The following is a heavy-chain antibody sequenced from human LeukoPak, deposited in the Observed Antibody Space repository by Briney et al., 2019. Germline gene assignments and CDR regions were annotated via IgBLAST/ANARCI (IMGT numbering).Heavy chain of an antibody. V-gene: IGHV3-30-3*01. Sequence: GRSLRLSCAASGFSFNSYGMHWARQAPDKGLEWVALISHDGSKKYYADSVKGRFTISRDNSKNTLYLQMDSLRAEDTALFYCARDHYGDYYFDSWGQGTLVTVSS. CDR3: ARDHYGDYYFDS. D-gene: IGHD4-17*01. CDR1: GFSFNSYG. CDR2: ISHDGSKK. J-gene: IGHJ4*02.